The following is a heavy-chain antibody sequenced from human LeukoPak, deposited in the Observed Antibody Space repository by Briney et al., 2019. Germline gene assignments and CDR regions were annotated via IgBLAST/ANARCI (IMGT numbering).Heavy chain of an antibody. D-gene: IGHD2-2*01. CDR1: GGSIGSSGYY. Sequence: SETLSLTCTVSGGSIGSSGYYWGWIRQPPGKGLEWIGSIYYSGSTYYNPSLKSRVTISVDTSKNQFSLKLSSVTAADTAVYYCAREKNVVYCSSTSCYFDYWGQGTLVTVSS. CDR3: AREKNVVYCSSTSCYFDY. CDR2: IYYSGST. J-gene: IGHJ4*02. V-gene: IGHV4-39*02.